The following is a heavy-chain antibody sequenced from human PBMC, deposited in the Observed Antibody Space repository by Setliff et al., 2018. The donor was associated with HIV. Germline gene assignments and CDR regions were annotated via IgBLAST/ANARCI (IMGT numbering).Heavy chain of an antibody. V-gene: IGHV1-24*01. J-gene: IGHJ4*02. Sequence: GASVKVSCKVYGYSLTELSMHWVRQAPGKGLEWLGVLDRDDGEKFYAQKFQGRVTMTEDTSTNTAYMELRSLRSEDTAVYSCAAEVVGPTLGAFDYWGLGTLVTVSS. CDR2: LDRDDGEK. D-gene: IGHD1-26*01. CDR3: AAEVVGPTLGAFDY. CDR1: GYSLTELS.